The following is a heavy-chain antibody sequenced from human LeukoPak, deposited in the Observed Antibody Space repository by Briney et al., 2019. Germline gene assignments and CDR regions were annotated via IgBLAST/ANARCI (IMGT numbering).Heavy chain of an antibody. CDR3: ARNGEQLAHTDNWFDP. CDR1: GYSFTTYW. CDR2: IYPGDSDT. Sequence: GESLKISCKGSGYSFTTYWIGWVRQMPGKGLEWMGIIYPGDSDTRYSPSFQGQVTISADKSISTAYLQWSSLKASDTAMYYCARNGEQLAHTDNWFDPWGRGTLVTVSS. V-gene: IGHV5-51*01. D-gene: IGHD6-6*01. J-gene: IGHJ5*02.